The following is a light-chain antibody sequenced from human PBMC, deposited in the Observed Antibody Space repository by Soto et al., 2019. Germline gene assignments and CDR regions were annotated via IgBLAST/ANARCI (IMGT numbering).Light chain of an antibody. CDR1: QTISTY. CDR3: QQSYSYTRM. CDR2: GAS. V-gene: IGKV1-39*01. J-gene: IGKJ1*01. Sequence: DIQMTQSPSSLSASGGDRVSITCRASQTISTYLNWYQQKPGKAPKVLIYGASSLQSGVPTRFSGSGSGTDFTLTISSLQPEDSATYYCQQSYSYTRMFGQGTKVDIK.